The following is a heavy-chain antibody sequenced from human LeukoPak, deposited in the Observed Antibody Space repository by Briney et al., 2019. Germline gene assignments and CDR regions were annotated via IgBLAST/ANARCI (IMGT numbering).Heavy chain of an antibody. CDR2: IGAWNGDT. Sequence: GASVKVSCKASGYTFTSYGISWLRQAPGQGLEWMGWIGAWNGDTNYVQQFQGRVTMTTDTSTSTLYMELRSLRSDDTAVYYCARDNGHKSVDYWGQGTLVTASS. CDR3: ARDNGHKSVDY. J-gene: IGHJ4*02. D-gene: IGHD3-3*01. CDR1: GYTFTSYG. V-gene: IGHV1-18*01.